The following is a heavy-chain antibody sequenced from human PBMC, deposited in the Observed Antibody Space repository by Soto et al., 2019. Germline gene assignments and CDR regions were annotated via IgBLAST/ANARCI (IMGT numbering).Heavy chain of an antibody. CDR2: IYYSGST. CDR1: GVSISSYY. D-gene: IGHD2-15*01. J-gene: IGHJ4*02. V-gene: IGHV4-59*08. Sequence: PSETLSLXCTVSGVSISSYYWSWIRQPPGKGLEWIGYIYYSGSTNYNPSLKSRVTISVDTSKNQFSLKLSSVTAADTAVYYCARLGVCSGGSCYYPYYFDYWGQGTLVTVSS. CDR3: ARLGVCSGGSCYYPYYFDY.